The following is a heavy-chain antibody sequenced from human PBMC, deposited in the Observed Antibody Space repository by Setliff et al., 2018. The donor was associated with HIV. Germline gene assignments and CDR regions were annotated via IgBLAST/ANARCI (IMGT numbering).Heavy chain of an antibody. D-gene: IGHD2-21*02. CDR1: GGSLNGFY. J-gene: IGHJ6*03. Sequence: SETLSLTCAFYGGSLNGFYWSWIRQSPGKGLEWIGEINHNGGTNYNPSLKSRVTIRVDTSKNQFSLKLSSVTAADTAVYYCARTAMVTAIYYYYYYMDVWGKGTTVTVSS. V-gene: IGHV4-34*01. CDR2: INHNGGT. CDR3: ARTAMVTAIYYYYYYMDV.